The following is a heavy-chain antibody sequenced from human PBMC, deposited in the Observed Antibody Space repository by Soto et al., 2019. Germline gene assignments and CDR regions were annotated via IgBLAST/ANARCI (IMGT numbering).Heavy chain of an antibody. V-gene: IGHV2-5*02. D-gene: IGHD1-26*01. CDR2: IYWDDTK. CDR3: AHAYGGRSLY. J-gene: IGHJ4*02. CDR1: GFSLPTDRVG. Sequence: QITLKESGPTLVKPTQTLTLTCTFSGFSLPTDRVGVGWIRQPPGKALEWLAVIYWDDTKTYRPSLKSRLTIPKHTSKNHFALTMPDVDPVDTAAYYCAHAYGGRSLYWGQGTLVTVSS.